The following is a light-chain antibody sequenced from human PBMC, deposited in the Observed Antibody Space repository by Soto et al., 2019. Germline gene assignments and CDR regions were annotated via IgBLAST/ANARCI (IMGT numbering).Light chain of an antibody. CDR3: QQSYRTPPIT. CDR1: ERINTY. J-gene: IGKJ5*01. CDR2: AAS. V-gene: IGKV1-39*01. Sequence: DIHMTQYQSSVSASVGDRVTITCRASERINTYLAWYQQQPGKAPKLLIYAASSLQSGVPSRFSGSGSGTDFTLTISSLQPEDFATYYCQQSYRTPPITSGQGTRLEI.